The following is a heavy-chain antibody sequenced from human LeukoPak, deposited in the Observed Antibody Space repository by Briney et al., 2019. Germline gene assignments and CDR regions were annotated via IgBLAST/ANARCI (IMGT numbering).Heavy chain of an antibody. CDR1: GFNFSSYS. D-gene: IGHD2-2*01. CDR3: AREFPPHCSSTSCYPDH. J-gene: IGHJ5*02. CDR2: ISSSTRRI. Sequence: GGSLRLSCAASGFNFSSYSLNWVRQAPGKGLEWVSYISSSTRRIYYADSVKGRFTISRDSAKSSLYLQMDSLRDEDTAMYYCAREFPPHCSSTSCYPDHWGQGTLVTVAS. V-gene: IGHV3-48*02.